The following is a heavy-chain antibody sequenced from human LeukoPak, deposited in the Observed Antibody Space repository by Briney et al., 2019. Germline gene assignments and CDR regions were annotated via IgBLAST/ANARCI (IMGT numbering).Heavy chain of an antibody. CDR2: ISSSSSYI. CDR3: ARSPPAYGGNRFFDY. CDR1: GFTFSSYS. J-gene: IGHJ4*02. Sequence: PGGSLRLSCAASGFTFSSYSMNWVHQAPGKGLEWVSSISSSSSYIYYADSVKGRFTISRDNAKNSLYLQMNSLRAEDTAVYYCARSPPAYGGNRFFDYWGQGTLVTVSS. V-gene: IGHV3-21*01. D-gene: IGHD4-23*01.